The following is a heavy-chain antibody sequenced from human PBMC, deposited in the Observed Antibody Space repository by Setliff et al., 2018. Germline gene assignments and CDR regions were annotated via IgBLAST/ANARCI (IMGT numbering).Heavy chain of an antibody. CDR1: GGSISSYY. CDR3: ARHFRSSKVQFLEYLTDYYFDS. V-gene: IGHV4-59*08. J-gene: IGHJ4*02. CDR2: IDYSGST. D-gene: IGHD3-3*01. Sequence: SETLSLTCTVSGGSISSYYWSWIRQPPGKGLEWIGYIDYSGSTNYNPSLRSRVSISVDTSKNHFSLKLSSVTAADTAVYYCARHFRSSKVQFLEYLTDYYFDSWGQGTLVTVSS.